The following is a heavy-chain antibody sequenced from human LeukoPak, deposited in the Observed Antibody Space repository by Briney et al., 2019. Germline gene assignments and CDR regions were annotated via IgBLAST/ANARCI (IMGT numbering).Heavy chain of an antibody. V-gene: IGHV3-30*18. CDR1: GFTFSSYG. J-gene: IGHJ4*02. CDR2: ISYDGSNK. CDR3: AKDQGELDFDY. Sequence: GRSLRLSCAASGFTFSSYGMHWVRQAPGKGLEWVAVISYDGSNKYYADSVKGRFTISRDNSKNTLYLQMNSLRAEDTAVYYCAKDQGELDFDYWGQGTLVTVSS. D-gene: IGHD1-26*01.